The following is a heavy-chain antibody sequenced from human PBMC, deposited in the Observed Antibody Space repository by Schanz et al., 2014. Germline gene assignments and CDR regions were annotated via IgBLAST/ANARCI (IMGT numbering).Heavy chain of an antibody. Sequence: QVHLVQSGAEVKKPGSSVKVSCKASGGTFSSDTFSWVRQAPGQGLEWMGRIVPIAGITNYAQRFQGRVTFTADKSSDTAYMELSSLRSEDTAVYYCAREVGLYDRGWFDPWGQGTRVTVSS. J-gene: IGHJ5*02. D-gene: IGHD3-22*01. CDR3: AREVGLYDRGWFDP. CDR2: IVPIAGIT. V-gene: IGHV1-69*08. CDR1: GGTFSSDT.